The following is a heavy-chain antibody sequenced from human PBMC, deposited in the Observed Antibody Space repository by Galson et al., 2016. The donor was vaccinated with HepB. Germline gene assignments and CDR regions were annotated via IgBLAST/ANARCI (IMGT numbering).Heavy chain of an antibody. Sequence: SETLSLTCTVSGGSISSSSYYWGWIRQPPGKGLEWIGSIYYSGSTYYNPSLKSRVTISVVTSKNQFSLKLSSVTAADTAVYYCARRIVVPRGSLRYYYYGMDVWGKGTTVTVSS. J-gene: IGHJ6*04. CDR1: GGSISSSSYY. CDR2: IYYSGST. CDR3: ARRIVVPRGSLRYYYYGMDV. V-gene: IGHV4-39*01. D-gene: IGHD1-26*01.